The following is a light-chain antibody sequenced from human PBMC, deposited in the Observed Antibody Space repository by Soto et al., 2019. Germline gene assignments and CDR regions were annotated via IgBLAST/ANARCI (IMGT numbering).Light chain of an antibody. CDR2: GAS. CDR1: HSVSSR. V-gene: IGKV3-15*01. CDR3: QHYTNWPLT. J-gene: IGKJ4*01. Sequence: EIVMTQSPATLSVSPGERATLSCRASHSVSSRLAWYQQKPGQAPRLLIYGASTRATGLPARFSGSGSGTEFTLTISSLQSEDFSVYYCQHYTNWPLTFGGWTKVEIK.